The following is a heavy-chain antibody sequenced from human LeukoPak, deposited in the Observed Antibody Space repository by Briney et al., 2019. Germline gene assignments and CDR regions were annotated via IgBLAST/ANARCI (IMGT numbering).Heavy chain of an antibody. D-gene: IGHD3-10*01. CDR3: ARDYYGSGSYYSDY. CDR1: GGSFSGYY. J-gene: IGHJ4*02. V-gene: IGHV3-21*01. CDR2: ISSSSSYI. Sequence: ETLSLTCAVYGGSFSGYYWSWVRQAPGKGLEWVSSISSSSSYIYYADSVKGRFTISRDNAKNSLYLQMNSLRAEDTAVYYCARDYYGSGSYYSDYWGQGTLVTVSS.